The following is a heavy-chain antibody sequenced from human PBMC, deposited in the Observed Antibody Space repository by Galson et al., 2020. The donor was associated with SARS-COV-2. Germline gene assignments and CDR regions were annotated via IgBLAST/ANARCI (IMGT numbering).Heavy chain of an antibody. D-gene: IGHD3-16*01. V-gene: IGHV3-74*01. CDR2: INSYGTRT. J-gene: IGHJ3*02. CDR1: GFTFGNYW. Sequence: GGSLRLSCTASGFTFGNYWMHWLRQAPGKGLEWVSRINSYGTRTNYADSVDGRFSISRDNAKNTLFLQMNRLTLDDTAVYYCARDGATEAGFDTFDIWGQGTMVAVSS. CDR3: ARDGATEAGFDTFDI.